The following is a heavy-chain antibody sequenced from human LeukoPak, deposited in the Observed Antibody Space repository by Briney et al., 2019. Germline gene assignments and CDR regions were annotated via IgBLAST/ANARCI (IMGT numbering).Heavy chain of an antibody. D-gene: IGHD5-24*01. Sequence: ASVKVSCKASGYNVIAFDIHWVRQATGQGPEWMGWMNPHSGKTAYAQKFQGGVTMTRDISINTAYMELSGLRSEDTAVYYCARGRTQMAAVLGHWGQGSLVTVSS. CDR3: ARGRTQMAAVLGH. CDR1: GYNVIAFD. J-gene: IGHJ5*02. CDR2: MNPHSGKT. V-gene: IGHV1-8*01.